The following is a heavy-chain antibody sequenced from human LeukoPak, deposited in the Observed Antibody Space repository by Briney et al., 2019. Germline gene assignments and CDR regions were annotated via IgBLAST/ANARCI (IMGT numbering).Heavy chain of an antibody. V-gene: IGHV4-59*08. J-gene: IGHJ4*02. D-gene: IGHD2-2*01. CDR2: IYYSGST. CDR1: GGSISSYY. CDR3: ASLSYCSSTSCYVGYFDY. Sequence: PSETLSLTCTVSGGSISSYYWSWIRQPPGKGLEWIGYIYYSGSTNYNPSLKSRVTISVDTSKNQFSLKLSSVTAAVTAAYYCASLSYCSSTSCYVGYFDYWGQGTLVTVSS.